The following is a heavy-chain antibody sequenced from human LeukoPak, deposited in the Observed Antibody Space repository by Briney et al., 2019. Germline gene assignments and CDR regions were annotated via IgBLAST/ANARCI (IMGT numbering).Heavy chain of an antibody. J-gene: IGHJ1*01. CDR2: INPRDGRT. Sequence: ASVKVSCKASGYTLTNVHWVRQAPGQGLEWMGMINPRDGRTTYAQKLQGRVIMTSDTSTSTVYMDMSSLRSEDTAVYYCAREVDNSGYRHFQHWGQGTQIIVSS. CDR1: GYTLTN. D-gene: IGHD5-12*01. CDR3: AREVDNSGYRHFQH. V-gene: IGHV1-46*01.